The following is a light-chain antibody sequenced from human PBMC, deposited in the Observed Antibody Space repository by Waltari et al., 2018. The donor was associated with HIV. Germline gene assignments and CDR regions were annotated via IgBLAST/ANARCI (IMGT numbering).Light chain of an antibody. CDR2: EDN. CDR3: QSYDSNDPWV. Sequence: NFKLTQPLSVSESPGKTVTISCTRSSGNIASNYVQWYQQRPGSAPTTVIYEDNQRPSGVPDLFSCSIDRSSNSASLTISGLKTEDEADYYCQSYDSNDPWVFGGGTKLTVL. V-gene: IGLV6-57*04. CDR1: SGNIASNY. J-gene: IGLJ3*02.